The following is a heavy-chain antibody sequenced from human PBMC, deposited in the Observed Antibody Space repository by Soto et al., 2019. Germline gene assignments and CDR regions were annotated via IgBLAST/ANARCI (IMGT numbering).Heavy chain of an antibody. CDR3: ARDRVAAAGCPVGSYGYYYYYGMDV. J-gene: IGHJ6*02. D-gene: IGHD6-13*01. CDR1: GFTVSSNY. Sequence: PGGSLRLSCAASGFTVSSNYMSWVRQAPGKGLEWVSVIYSCGSTYYADSVKGRFTISRDNSKNTLYLQMNSLRAEDTAVYYCARDRVAAAGCPVGSYGYYYYYGMDVWGQGTTVTVSS. CDR2: IYSCGST. V-gene: IGHV3-66*03.